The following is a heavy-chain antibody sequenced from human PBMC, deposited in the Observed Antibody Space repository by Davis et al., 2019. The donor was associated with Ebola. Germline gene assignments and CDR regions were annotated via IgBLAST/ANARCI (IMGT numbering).Heavy chain of an antibody. J-gene: IGHJ5*02. V-gene: IGHV3-23*01. CDR2: INYNGDKT. CDR3: AKPTGDCSSTSCYGWFDP. Sequence: PGGSLRLSCEGTGFSFSNSDMNWVRQAPGKGLEYVSNINYNGDKTYYADSVKGRFTVSRDNGKNKVYLQMNSLRAEDTAVYYCAKPTGDCSSTSCYGWFDPWGQGTLVTVSS. D-gene: IGHD2-2*01. CDR1: GFSFSNSD.